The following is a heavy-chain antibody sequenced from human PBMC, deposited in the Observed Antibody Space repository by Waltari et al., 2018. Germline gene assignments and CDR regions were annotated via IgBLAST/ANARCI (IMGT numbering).Heavy chain of an antibody. CDR3: ARLPTKYYDSIGWGFFDQ. CDR1: GDFPSDDH. Sequence: HVQLQESGPGLVKPSETLSLTCTVSGDFPSDDHWTWIRQAPGKGLERIAYLRNTGGTKCTPSLDSRVTVSSVTSNKQFSRRLTSVTAADTAVYYCARLPTKYYDSIGWGFFDQWGQGILVTVSS. CDR2: LRNTGGT. J-gene: IGHJ4*02. D-gene: IGHD3-22*01. V-gene: IGHV4-59*08.